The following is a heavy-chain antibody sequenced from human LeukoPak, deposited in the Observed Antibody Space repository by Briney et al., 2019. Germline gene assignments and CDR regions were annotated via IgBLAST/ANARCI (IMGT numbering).Heavy chain of an antibody. Sequence: VSVKVSCKASGYTFTGYYIHWVRQAPGQGLEWMGFINPITGGTSYAQKFQARVTMTRDTSISTAYMELSGLRSDDTAVYYCARRYDFWSGYPTAFDYWGQGTLVTV. CDR2: INPITGGT. J-gene: IGHJ4*02. CDR3: ARRYDFWSGYPTAFDY. V-gene: IGHV1-2*02. CDR1: GYTFTGYY. D-gene: IGHD3-3*01.